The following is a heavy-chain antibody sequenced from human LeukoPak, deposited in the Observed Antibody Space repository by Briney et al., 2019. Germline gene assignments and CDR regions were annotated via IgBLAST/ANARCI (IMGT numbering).Heavy chain of an antibody. D-gene: IGHD6-13*01. J-gene: IGHJ4*02. Sequence: GGSLRLSCAASGFTFSSYAMHWVRQAPGEGLERVAVISYDGSNKYYADSVKGRFTISRDNSKNTLYLQMNSLRAEDTAVYYCAREPSPGIAAAGDYWGQGTLVTVSS. V-gene: IGHV3-30*01. CDR2: ISYDGSNK. CDR3: AREPSPGIAAAGDY. CDR1: GFTFSSYA.